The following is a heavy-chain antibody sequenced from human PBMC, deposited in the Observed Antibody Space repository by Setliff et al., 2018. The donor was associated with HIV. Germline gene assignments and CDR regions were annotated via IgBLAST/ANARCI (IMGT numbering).Heavy chain of an antibody. CDR3: ARWCAAAGCYPAIYHFDS. Sequence: ASEKVSCKASGYRFCEYSIHWVRQAPGQRLEWMGRIDTDNCYRRYSPKLQGRVTITKDTSANTAYMELRGLRSADTAVYYCARWCAAAGCYPAIYHFDSWGQGTLVTVSS. J-gene: IGHJ4*02. D-gene: IGHD2-2*01. CDR1: GYRFCEYS. V-gene: IGHV1-3*04. CDR2: IDTDNCYR.